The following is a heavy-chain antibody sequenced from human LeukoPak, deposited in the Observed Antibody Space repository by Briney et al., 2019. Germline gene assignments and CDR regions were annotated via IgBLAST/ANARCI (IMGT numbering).Heavy chain of an antibody. CDR3: ARDPNYGSGSYADY. D-gene: IGHD3-10*01. V-gene: IGHV3-48*03. Sequence: GGSLRLSCAASEFTFSNYEMNWVRQAPGKGLEWVSYISSGGSTIYYADSVKDRFTISRDNAKNLLYLQMNSLRAEDTAVYYCARDPNYGSGSYADYWGQGTLVTVSS. CDR2: ISSGGSTI. J-gene: IGHJ4*02. CDR1: EFTFSNYE.